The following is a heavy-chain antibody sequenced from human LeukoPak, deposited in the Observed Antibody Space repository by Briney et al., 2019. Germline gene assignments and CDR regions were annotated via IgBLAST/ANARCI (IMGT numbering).Heavy chain of an antibody. V-gene: IGHV4-59*12. CDR2: IYYSGNT. Sequence: SETLSLTCSVSSDSISGYYWSWLRQPPGKGLEWIGYIYYSGNTYYNPSLKSRVTMSVDTSKNQFSLKLSSVTAADTAVYYCARAITMVRGVIIEGGPGIVDYWGQGTLVTVSS. CDR3: ARAITMVRGVIIEGGPGIVDY. J-gene: IGHJ4*02. CDR1: SDSISGYY. D-gene: IGHD3-10*01.